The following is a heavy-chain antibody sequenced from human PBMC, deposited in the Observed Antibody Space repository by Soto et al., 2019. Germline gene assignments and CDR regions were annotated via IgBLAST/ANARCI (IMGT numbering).Heavy chain of an antibody. CDR3: ARGMTTVTTYDY. CDR1: GDSISTPHYY. V-gene: IGHV4-30-4*01. D-gene: IGHD4-4*01. Sequence: PSETLSLTCTVSGDSISTPHYYWSWIRQPPGKGLEWIGYIYYSGSTYYNPSLKSRVTISVDTSKNQFSLNLSSVTAADTAVYYCARGMTTVTTYDYWGQGTLVTVSS. CDR2: IYYSGST. J-gene: IGHJ4*02.